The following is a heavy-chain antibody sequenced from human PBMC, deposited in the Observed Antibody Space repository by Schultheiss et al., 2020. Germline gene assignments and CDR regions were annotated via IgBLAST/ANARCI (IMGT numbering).Heavy chain of an antibody. Sequence: GGSLRLSCAASGFTFSSYWMSWVRQAPGKGLEWVANIKQDGSEKYYVDSVKGRFTISRDNAKNSLYLQMNSLRAEDTAVYYCARGVSDYYDSRPSIWGQGTMVTVSS. J-gene: IGHJ3*02. V-gene: IGHV3-7*03. CDR3: ARGVSDYYDSRPSI. CDR1: GFTFSSYW. CDR2: IKQDGSEK. D-gene: IGHD3-22*01.